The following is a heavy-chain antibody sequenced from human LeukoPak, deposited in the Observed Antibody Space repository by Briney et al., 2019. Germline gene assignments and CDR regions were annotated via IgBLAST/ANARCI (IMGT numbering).Heavy chain of an antibody. D-gene: IGHD2-15*01. CDR1: GFTFSSYA. CDR2: IYYSGST. J-gene: IGHJ3*02. CDR3: VRHLSAGRPAFDI. Sequence: GSLRLSCAASGFTFSSYAMSRVRQAPGKGLEWIGYIYYSGSTNYNPSLKSRVTIPVDTSNNKFSLKLTSLTAADTAVYYCVRHLSAGRPAFDIWGQGTMVTVSS. V-gene: IGHV4-59*08.